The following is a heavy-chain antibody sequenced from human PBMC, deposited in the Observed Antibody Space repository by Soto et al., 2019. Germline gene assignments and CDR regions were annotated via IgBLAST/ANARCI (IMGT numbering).Heavy chain of an antibody. J-gene: IGHJ5*02. Sequence: PSETLSLTCTVSGGSFSSSTYYWGWIRQPPGKGLEWIGSIYYSGSTYYNPSLKSRVTISVDTSKNQFSLKLSSVTAADTAVYYCARQTHDYGLTWFDPWGQGTQVTVSS. CDR2: IYYSGST. CDR3: ARQTHDYGLTWFDP. V-gene: IGHV4-39*01. D-gene: IGHD4-17*01. CDR1: GGSFSSSTYY.